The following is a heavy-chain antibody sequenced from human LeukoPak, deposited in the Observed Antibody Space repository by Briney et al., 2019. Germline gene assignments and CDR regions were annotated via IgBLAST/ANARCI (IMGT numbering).Heavy chain of an antibody. V-gene: IGHV1-46*01. CDR1: GYTFTSYY. CDR2: INPSGGST. CDR3: ARFKLAGTPFDY. D-gene: IGHD6-19*01. J-gene: IGHJ4*02. Sequence: ASVKVSCKASGYTFTSYYMHWVRQAPRQGLEWMGIINPSGGSTSYAQKFQGRVTMTRDMSTSTVYMELGSLRSEDTAVYYCARFKLAGTPFDYWGQGTLVTVSS.